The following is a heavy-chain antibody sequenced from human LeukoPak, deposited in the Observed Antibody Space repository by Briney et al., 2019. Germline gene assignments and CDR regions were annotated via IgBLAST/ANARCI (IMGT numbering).Heavy chain of an antibody. CDR2: INPGGGTK. CDR1: GLTFSNYA. Sequence: GGSLRLSCAAPGLTFSNYALSWVRQAQGKGLEWVAKINPGGGTKNYVASLRGGFPSSKDNAANRLYLQRDGWKAEAPAVYYCATTCPYCSSGTCALGGQGTLDSVSS. J-gene: IGHJ1*01. V-gene: IGHV3-7*01. D-gene: IGHD2-15*01. CDR3: ATTCPYCSSGTCAL.